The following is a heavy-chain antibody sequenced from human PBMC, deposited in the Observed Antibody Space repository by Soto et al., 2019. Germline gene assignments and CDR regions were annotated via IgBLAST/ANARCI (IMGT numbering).Heavy chain of an antibody. CDR2: TYYRSKYYN. CDR3: ARNEGSGYDYYFDF. D-gene: IGHD5-12*01. V-gene: IGHV6-1*01. J-gene: IGHJ4*02. CDR1: GDSVSSNNVT. Sequence: QVQLQQSGPGLVKPSQTLSLTCTISGDSVSSNNVTWNWIRQSPSRCLEWLGRTYYRSKYYNDYALSVKGRITINADTSKNQCSLQMNSVTPEDTAVYYCARNEGSGYDYYFDFWGQGILVTVSS.